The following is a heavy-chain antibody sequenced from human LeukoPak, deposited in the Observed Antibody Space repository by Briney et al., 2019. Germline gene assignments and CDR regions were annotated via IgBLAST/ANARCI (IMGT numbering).Heavy chain of an antibody. D-gene: IGHD6-13*01. V-gene: IGHV3-21*01. CDR3: ARDQQQPVTGAFDI. Sequence: GGPLRLSCAASGFTFSSYSMNWVRQAPGKGLEWVSSISSSSSYIYYADSVKGRFTISRDNAKNSLYLQMNSLRAEDTAVYYCARDQQQPVTGAFDIWGQGTMVTVSS. J-gene: IGHJ3*02. CDR1: GFTFSSYS. CDR2: ISSSSSYI.